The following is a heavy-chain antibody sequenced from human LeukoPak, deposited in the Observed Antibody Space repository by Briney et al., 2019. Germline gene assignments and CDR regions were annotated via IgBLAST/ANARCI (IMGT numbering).Heavy chain of an antibody. CDR2: ISGSGGSA. CDR1: GFTFSSYG. J-gene: IGHJ4*02. D-gene: IGHD3-22*01. CDR3: AKDVCLSCMYYYDSSGYSEN. Sequence: PGGTLRLSCAASGFTFSSYGMSWVRQAPGKGLEWVSAISGSGGSAYYADSVKGRFTISRDNSKNTLYLQMNSLRAEDTAVYYCAKDVCLSCMYYYDSSGYSENWGQGTLVTVSS. V-gene: IGHV3-23*01.